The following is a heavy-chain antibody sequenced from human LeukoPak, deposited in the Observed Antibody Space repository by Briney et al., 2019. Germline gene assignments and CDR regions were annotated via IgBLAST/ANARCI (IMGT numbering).Heavy chain of an antibody. Sequence: GGSLRLSCAASGFTFTSYTMNWVRQAPGKGLEWVSSITASSTYIYYADSVKGRFTISRDDAKNSLYLQMSSLRAEDTAVYYCARDHGPYDNDYWGQGTLVTVSS. CDR3: ARDHGPYDNDY. D-gene: IGHD3-9*01. V-gene: IGHV3-21*01. J-gene: IGHJ4*02. CDR2: ITASSTYI. CDR1: GFTFTSYT.